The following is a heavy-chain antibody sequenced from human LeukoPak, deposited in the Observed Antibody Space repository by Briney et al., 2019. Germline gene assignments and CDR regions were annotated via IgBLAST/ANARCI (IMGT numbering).Heavy chain of an antibody. V-gene: IGHV4-39*01. CDR1: GGSVSSTTYY. CDR2: INYSGST. J-gene: IGHJ4*02. D-gene: IGHD3-10*01. CDR3: ARYVVYGSGKYYFDY. Sequence: SQTLSLTCTVSGGSVSSTTYYWSWIRQPPGKGLEWIASINYSGSTYYNPSLKSRVTISVDTSENQFSLKLSSVTAADTAVYYCARYVVYGSGKYYFDYWGQGTLVTVSS.